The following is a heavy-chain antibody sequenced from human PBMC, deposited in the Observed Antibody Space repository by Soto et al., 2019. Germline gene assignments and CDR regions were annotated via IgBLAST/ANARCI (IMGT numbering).Heavy chain of an antibody. CDR2: IYYSGST. D-gene: IGHD3-3*01. Sequence: QVQLQESGPGLVKPSQHLSLNFTVSGGSISSGVYYWSWIRQHPGKGLEWVGYIYYSGSTYYNPSLRSRVTIAVDTSNTPFSLKLSSVTAADTAVYYCARGPDSSQWYFDLWGRGTLVTVSS. CDR1: GGSISSGVYY. J-gene: IGHJ2*01. V-gene: IGHV4-31*03. CDR3: ARGPDSSQWYFDL.